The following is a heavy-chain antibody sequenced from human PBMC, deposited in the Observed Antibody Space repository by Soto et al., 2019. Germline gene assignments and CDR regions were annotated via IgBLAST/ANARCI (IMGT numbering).Heavy chain of an antibody. J-gene: IGHJ3*02. CDR1: GGTFSSYA. D-gene: IGHD2-2*02. CDR3: ARVLGYCSSTRCYTAAFDI. V-gene: IGHV1-69*13. Sequence: SVKVSCKASGGTFSSYAISWVRQAPGQGLEWMGGIIPIFGTANYAQKFQGRVTITADESTSTAYMELSSLRSEDTAVYYCARVLGYCSSTRCYTAAFDIWGEGTMVTVSS. CDR2: IIPIFGTA.